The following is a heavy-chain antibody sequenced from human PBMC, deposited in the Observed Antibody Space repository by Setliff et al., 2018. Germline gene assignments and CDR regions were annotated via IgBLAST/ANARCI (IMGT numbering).Heavy chain of an antibody. V-gene: IGHV4-39*01. D-gene: IGHD3-22*01. CDR1: GGSISSSSYY. CDR2: IYYSGRT. CDR3: ASLPYYDSSGYSLSYY. Sequence: PSETLSLTCTVSGGSISSSSYYWGWIRQPPGKGLEWIGSIYYSGRTYYNPSLKSRVTISVDTSKNQFSLKLSSVTAADTAVYYCASLPYYDSSGYSLSYYWGQGTLVTVSS. J-gene: IGHJ4*02.